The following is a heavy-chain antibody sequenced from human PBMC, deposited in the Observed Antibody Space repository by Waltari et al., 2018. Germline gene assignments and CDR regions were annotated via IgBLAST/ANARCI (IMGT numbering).Heavy chain of an antibody. CDR1: GGSISSYY. D-gene: IGHD3-10*01. Sequence: VKPSETLSLTCTVSGGSISSYYWSWIRQPAGKGLEWIGRIYTSGSTNYNPSLKSRVTMSVDTSKNQFSLKLSSVTAADTAVYYCARDRGTLWFGERDAFDIWGQGTMVTVSS. CDR3: ARDRGTLWFGERDAFDI. CDR2: IYTSGST. J-gene: IGHJ3*02. V-gene: IGHV4-4*07.